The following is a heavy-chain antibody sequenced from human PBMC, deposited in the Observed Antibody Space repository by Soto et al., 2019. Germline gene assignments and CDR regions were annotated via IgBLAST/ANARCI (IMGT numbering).Heavy chain of an antibody. CDR1: GGTFSSYA. CDR3: ARVYYFDSSGYPPSYYFDY. Sequence: SVKVSCKASGGTFSSYAISWVRQAPGQGLEWMGGIIPIFGTANYAQKFQGRVTITADESTSTAYMELSSLRSEDTAVYYCARVYYFDSSGYPPSYYFDYWGQGTLVTVSS. D-gene: IGHD3-22*01. J-gene: IGHJ4*02. CDR2: IIPIFGTA. V-gene: IGHV1-69*13.